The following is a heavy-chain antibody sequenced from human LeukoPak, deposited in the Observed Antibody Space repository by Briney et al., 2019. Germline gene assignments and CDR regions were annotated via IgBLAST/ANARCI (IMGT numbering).Heavy chain of an antibody. CDR2: IIPIFGTA. CDR3: ARGDKYSYGPGD. V-gene: IGHV1-69*05. D-gene: IGHD5-12*01. J-gene: IGHJ4*02. Sequence: ASVKVSCKASGGTFSSYAISWVRQAPGQGLEWMGGIIPIFGTANYAQKFQDRVTLTRDTSTGTAYMELSSLRSEDTAVYYCARGDKYSYGPGDWGQGTLVTVSS. CDR1: GGTFSSYA.